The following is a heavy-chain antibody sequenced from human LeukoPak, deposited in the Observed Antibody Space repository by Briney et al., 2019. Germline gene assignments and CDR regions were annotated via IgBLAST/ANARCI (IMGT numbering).Heavy chain of an antibody. J-gene: IGHJ4*02. Sequence: VKVCCKASGYTFTGFHIHWVRQAPGQGLEYMGWINPNSGETNHAQNFKGRVTMTRDTSISTAYMELSSLRFDDTAVYYCTTSPGDPFDYWGQGTLVTVSS. D-gene: IGHD3-16*01. CDR3: TTSPGDPFDY. CDR2: INPNSGET. CDR1: GYTFTGFH. V-gene: IGHV1-2*02.